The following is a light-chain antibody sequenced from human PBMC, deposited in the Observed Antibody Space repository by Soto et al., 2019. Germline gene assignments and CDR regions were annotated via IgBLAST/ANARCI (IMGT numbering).Light chain of an antibody. CDR2: DVT. CDR3: CSYAGNYPH. CDR1: SSDIGRYNF. J-gene: IGLJ2*01. Sequence: QSALTQPRSVSGSPGQSVTISCTATSSDIGRYNFVSWYQHHPGKAPKLIIFDVTKRPSGVPDRFSGSKSGNTASLTISGLQAEDEAGYYCCSYAGNYPHFCGGTQLTVL. V-gene: IGLV2-11*01.